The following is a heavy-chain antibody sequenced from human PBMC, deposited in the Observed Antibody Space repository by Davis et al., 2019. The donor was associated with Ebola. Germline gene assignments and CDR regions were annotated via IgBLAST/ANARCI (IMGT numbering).Heavy chain of an antibody. V-gene: IGHV3-13*01. CDR3: AKSHCSGGSCPYYFEF. Sequence: GGSLRLSCEVSGFTFSNYDMHWVRQVTGKGLEWVSAIGTAGDTYYPGSVKGRFTISRENAKNSLYLQMNSLRAGDTAMYYCAKSHCSGGSCPYYFEFWGQGTQVTVSS. J-gene: IGHJ4*02. CDR1: GFTFSNYD. CDR2: IGTAGDT. D-gene: IGHD2-15*01.